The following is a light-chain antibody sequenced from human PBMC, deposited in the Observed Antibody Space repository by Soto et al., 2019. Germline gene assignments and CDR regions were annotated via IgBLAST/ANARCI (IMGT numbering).Light chain of an antibody. CDR1: QSVGTS. V-gene: IGKV3-11*01. CDR3: QQYGSSIT. J-gene: IGKJ5*01. Sequence: EIVLTQSPDTLSLSPGERATLSCRASQSVGTSLSRYQQKPGQAPSLLISDVSNRATGIPARFSGSGSRTDFTLTISRLEPEDFAVYYCQQYGSSITFGQGTRLEI. CDR2: DVS.